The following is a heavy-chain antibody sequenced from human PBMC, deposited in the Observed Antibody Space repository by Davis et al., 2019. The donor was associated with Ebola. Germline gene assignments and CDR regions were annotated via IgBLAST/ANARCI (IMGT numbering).Heavy chain of an antibody. V-gene: IGHV4-39*01. CDR2: VYYSGDT. D-gene: IGHD1-26*01. Sequence: MPSETLSLTCTVSGGSISRSAYYWSWIRQSPGKGLEWIGSVYYSGDTYYTPSLRSRVTISVDTSKNQFSLRLSSVTAADTAVYFCARTLPLGILPHYFASWGRGALVTVSS. J-gene: IGHJ4*02. CDR3: ARTLPLGILPHYFAS. CDR1: GGSISRSAYY.